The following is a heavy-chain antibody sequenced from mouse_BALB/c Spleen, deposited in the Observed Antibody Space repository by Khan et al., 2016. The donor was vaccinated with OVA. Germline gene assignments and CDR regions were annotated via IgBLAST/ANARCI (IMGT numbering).Heavy chain of an antibody. V-gene: IGHV5-6*01. Sequence: EVMLVESGGDLVKTGGSLKLSCAASGFTFSTYGMSWVRPTPDKRLEWVATISSGGHYTYYLYSVKGRFIIYRDNAEHILYLQMTSLRSEDTAMYYCARLAYYYNSEGFAYWGQGTLVTVSA. CDR1: GFTFSTYG. D-gene: IGHD1-1*02. CDR3: ARLAYYYNSEGFAY. CDR2: ISSGGHYT. J-gene: IGHJ3*01.